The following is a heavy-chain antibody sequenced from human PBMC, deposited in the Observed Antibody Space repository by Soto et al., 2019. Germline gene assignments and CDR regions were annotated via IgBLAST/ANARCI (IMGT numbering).Heavy chain of an antibody. CDR2: IYYSGST. V-gene: IGHV4-39*01. Sequence: SETLSLTCTVSGGSISSSSYYWGWIRQPPGKGLEWIGSIYYSGSTYYNPSLKSRVTISVDTSKNQFSLKLSSVTAADTAVYYCASLIIYGYYYGMDVWCQRTTVTVSS. J-gene: IGHJ6*02. CDR1: GGSISSSSYY. CDR3: ASLIIYGYYYGMDV. D-gene: IGHD3-10*01.